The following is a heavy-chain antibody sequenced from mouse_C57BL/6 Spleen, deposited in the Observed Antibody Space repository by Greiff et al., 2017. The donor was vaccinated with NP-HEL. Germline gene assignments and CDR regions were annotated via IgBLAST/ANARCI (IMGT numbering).Heavy chain of an antibody. CDR2: IYPGDGDT. D-gene: IGHD1-1*01. CDR3: AREHYYGSSPYWYFDV. J-gene: IGHJ1*03. Sequence: VQLQQSGAELVKPGASVKISCKASGYAFSSYWMNWVKQRPGKGLEWIGQIYPGDGDTNYNGKFKGKATLTADKSSSTAYMQLSSLTSEDSAVYFWAREHYYGSSPYWYFDVWGTGTTVTVSS. CDR1: GYAFSSYW. V-gene: IGHV1-80*01.